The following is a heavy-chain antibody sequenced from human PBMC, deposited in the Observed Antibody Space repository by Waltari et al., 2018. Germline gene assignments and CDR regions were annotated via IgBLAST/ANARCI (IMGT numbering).Heavy chain of an antibody. Sequence: QVQLVESGGGLVNPGGSLRLSCAASGFSFSDYFMTWIRQAPGKGLEWVAYISSRGDIIYHADSVRGRFTISRDNAKNSLFLQMKGLRAEDTAVYYCARVREQNNDFWNGYSFYFGHWGQGALVTVSS. CDR2: ISSRGDII. J-gene: IGHJ4*02. D-gene: IGHD3-3*01. V-gene: IGHV3-11*01. CDR1: GFSFSDYF. CDR3: ARVREQNNDFWNGYSFYFGH.